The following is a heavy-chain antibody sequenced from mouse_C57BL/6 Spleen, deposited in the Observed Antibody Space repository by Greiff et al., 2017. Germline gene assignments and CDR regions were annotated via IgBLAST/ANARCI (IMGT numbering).Heavy chain of an antibody. CDR2: IYPGDGDT. V-gene: IGHV1-80*01. Sequence: VQLQQSGAELVKPGASVKISCKASGYAFSSYWMNWVKQRPGKGLEWIGQIYPGDGDTNYNGKFKGKATLTADKSSSTAYMQLSSLTSEDSAVYFCARDITTVVATDYAMDYWGQGTSVTVSS. D-gene: IGHD1-1*01. J-gene: IGHJ4*01. CDR3: ARDITTVVATDYAMDY. CDR1: GYAFSSYW.